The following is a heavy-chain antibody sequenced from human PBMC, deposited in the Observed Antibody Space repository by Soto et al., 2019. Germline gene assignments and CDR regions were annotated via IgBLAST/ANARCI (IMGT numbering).Heavy chain of an antibody. D-gene: IGHD3-9*01. CDR2: IYYSGST. Sequence: SETLSLTCTVSGGSISSGDYYWSWIRQPPGKGLEWIGYIYYSGSTYYNPSLKSRVTISVDTSKNQFSLKLSSVTAADTAVYYCARGRTYYDILTGPYYFDYWGQGTLVTVPQ. CDR1: GGSISSGDYY. V-gene: IGHV4-30-4*01. CDR3: ARGRTYYDILTGPYYFDY. J-gene: IGHJ4*02.